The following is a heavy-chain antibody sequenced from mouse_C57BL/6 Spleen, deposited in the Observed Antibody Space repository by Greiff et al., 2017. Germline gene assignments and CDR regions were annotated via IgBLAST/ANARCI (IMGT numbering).Heavy chain of an antibody. J-gene: IGHJ1*03. CDR1: GYTFTSYW. V-gene: IGHV1-50*01. CDR3: RWVYYGSSYVGYFDV. D-gene: IGHD1-1*01. Sequence: QVHVKQPGAELVKPGASVKLSCKASGYTFTSYWMQWVKQRPGQGLEWIGEIDPSDSYTNYNQKFKGKATLTVDTSSSTAYMQLSSLTSEDSAVYYSRWVYYGSSYVGYFDVWGTGTTVTVSS. CDR2: IDPSDSYT.